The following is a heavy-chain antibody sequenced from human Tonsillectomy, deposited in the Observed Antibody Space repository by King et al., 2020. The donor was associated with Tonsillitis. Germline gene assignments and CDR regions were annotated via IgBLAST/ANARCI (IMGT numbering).Heavy chain of an antibody. J-gene: IGHJ6*03. CDR3: AIGSCYSGGCYYYYYMDV. D-gene: IGHD2-15*01. CDR2: IDPSDSYT. Sequence: VQLVESGAEVKKPGESLRISCKGSGYSFTSYWISWVRQMPGKGLEWMGRIDPSDSYTNYSPSFQGHVTISADKSISTAYLQWSSLKASDTAMYYCAIGSCYSGGCYYYYYMDVWGKGTTVTVSS. V-gene: IGHV5-10-1*03. CDR1: GYSFTSYW.